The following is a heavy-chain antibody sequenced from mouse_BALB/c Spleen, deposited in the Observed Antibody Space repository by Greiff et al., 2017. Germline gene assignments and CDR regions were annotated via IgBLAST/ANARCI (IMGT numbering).Heavy chain of an antibody. J-gene: IGHJ4*01. V-gene: IGHV1S81*02. Sequence: VQLQQSGAELVKPGASVKLSCKASGYTFTSYYMYWVKQRPGQGLEWIGEINPSNGGTNFNEKFKSKATLTVDKSSSTAYMQLSSLTSEDSAVYYCTRSDGYEAMDYWGQGTSVTVSS. CDR1: GYTFTSYY. CDR3: TRSDGYEAMDY. D-gene: IGHD2-3*01. CDR2: INPSNGGT.